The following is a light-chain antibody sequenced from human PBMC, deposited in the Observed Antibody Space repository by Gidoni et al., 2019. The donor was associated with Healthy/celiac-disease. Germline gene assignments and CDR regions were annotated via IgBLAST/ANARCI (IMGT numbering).Light chain of an antibody. J-gene: IGKJ4*01. CDR2: GAS. CDR1: QSVSSSY. V-gene: IGKV3-20*01. CDR3: QKYGSSPLT. Sequence: EIVLTHSPGTLSLSPVERATVACRASQSVSSSYLAWYQQKPGQAPRLLIYGASSRANGIPDRCSGSGSGTDFTLIISILEPEDVAVYYCQKYGSSPLTFGGGTKVEIK.